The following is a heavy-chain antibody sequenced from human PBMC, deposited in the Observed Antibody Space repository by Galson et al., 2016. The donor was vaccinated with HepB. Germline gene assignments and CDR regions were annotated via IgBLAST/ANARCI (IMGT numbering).Heavy chain of an antibody. V-gene: IGHV3-7*01. CDR3: ARGREYSSLFYFDY. Sequence: SLGLSCAASGFTFSNYWMSWVRQAPGKGLEWVANIMLDGSEVYYVDSVKGRFTISRDNARNFLYLQMNSLGAEDTAVYYCARGREYSSLFYFDYWGQGTLVTVSS. D-gene: IGHD6-6*01. J-gene: IGHJ4*02. CDR1: GFTFSNYW. CDR2: IMLDGSEV.